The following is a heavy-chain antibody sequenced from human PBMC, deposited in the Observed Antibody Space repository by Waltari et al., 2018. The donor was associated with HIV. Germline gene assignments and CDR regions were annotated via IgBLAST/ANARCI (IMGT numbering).Heavy chain of an antibody. V-gene: IGHV4-39*01. Sequence: QLHLQESGPGLVKPSEPLALTCTVSGGSITRNDFYCAWFRQPPGKGLEWIGLMYTSGATGSNPPYKSRVAKSRDTSKNRLSRRMQSGTAADTAIYYCARRGDGFNQHARLDHWGPGTLVTVSS. D-gene: IGHD2-2*01. CDR2: MYTSGAT. CDR3: ARRGDGFNQHARLDH. CDR1: GGSITRNDFY. J-gene: IGHJ4*02.